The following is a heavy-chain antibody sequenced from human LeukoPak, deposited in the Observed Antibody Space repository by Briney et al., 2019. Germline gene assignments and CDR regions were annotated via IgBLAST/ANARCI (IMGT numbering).Heavy chain of an antibody. CDR2: IIPIFGTA. J-gene: IGHJ6*03. CDR1: GGTFSSYA. CDR3: ASRISATAVALSYYYYMDV. Sequence: SVKVSCKASGGTFSSYAISWVRQAPGQGLEWMGGIIPIFGTANYAQKFQGRVTITADESTSTAYMELSSLRSEDTAVYYCASRISATAVALSYYYYMDVWGQGTTVTVSS. D-gene: IGHD6-19*01. V-gene: IGHV1-69*01.